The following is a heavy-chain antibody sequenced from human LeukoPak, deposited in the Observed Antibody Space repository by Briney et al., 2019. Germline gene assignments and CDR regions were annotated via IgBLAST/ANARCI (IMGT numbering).Heavy chain of an antibody. J-gene: IGHJ6*03. D-gene: IGHD6-13*01. Sequence: TSVKVSCKASGYTFTSYGISWVRQAPGQGLEWMGWISAYNGNTNYAQKLQGRVTMTTDTSTSTAYMELRSLRSDDTAVYYCARGKSSSWDEDYYMDVWGKGTTVTVSS. CDR3: ARGKSSSWDEDYYMDV. CDR1: GYTFTSYG. CDR2: ISAYNGNT. V-gene: IGHV1-18*01.